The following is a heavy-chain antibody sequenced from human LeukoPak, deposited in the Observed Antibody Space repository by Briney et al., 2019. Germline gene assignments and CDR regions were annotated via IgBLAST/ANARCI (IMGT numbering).Heavy chain of an antibody. D-gene: IGHD3-3*01. V-gene: IGHV4-31*03. J-gene: IGHJ3*02. CDR2: IYYSGST. Sequence: TLSLTCTVSCGSISSGGYYWSWIRQHPGKGLEWIGYIYYSGSTYYNPSLKSRVTISVDTSKIQFSLKLSSVTAADTAVYYCARADATGGRFHAFDIWGQGTMVTVSS. CDR1: CGSISSGGYY. CDR3: ARADATGGRFHAFDI.